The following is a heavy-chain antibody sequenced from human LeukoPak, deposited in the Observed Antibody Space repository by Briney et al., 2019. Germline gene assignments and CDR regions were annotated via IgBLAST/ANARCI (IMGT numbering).Heavy chain of an antibody. CDR1: AGSINPYY. CDR3: AREEYNDSSGRIL. J-gene: IGHJ4*02. Sequence: SETLSLTCTVSAGSINPYYWSWIRQSAEKELQWIGRIYASGTTKYNPSLQSRVAMSVDMSKNQFSLNLASVTAADTAVYFCAREEYNDSSGRILWGQGTLVTVSS. V-gene: IGHV4-4*07. CDR2: IYASGTT. D-gene: IGHD3-22*01.